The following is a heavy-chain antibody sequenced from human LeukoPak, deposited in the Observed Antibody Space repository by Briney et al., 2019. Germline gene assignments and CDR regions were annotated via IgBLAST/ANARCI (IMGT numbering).Heavy chain of an antibody. V-gene: IGHV3-74*01. Sequence: GGSLRLSCAASGFTFSSYWMNWVRQAPGKGLVWVSRIKSDGSITSYADSVKGRFTISRDNAKNTLYLQMNSLRADDTAVYYCARRGAATDAFDIWGQGTMVTVSS. CDR1: GFTFSSYW. CDR2: IKSDGSIT. D-gene: IGHD1-26*01. J-gene: IGHJ3*02. CDR3: ARRGAATDAFDI.